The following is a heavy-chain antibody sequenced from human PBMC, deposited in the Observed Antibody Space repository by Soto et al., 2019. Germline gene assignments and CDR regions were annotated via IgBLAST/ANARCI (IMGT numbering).Heavy chain of an antibody. CDR1: GGSISNYY. J-gene: IGHJ4*02. CDR3: ARGGRSGYGLWYFDY. V-gene: IGHV4-59*01. D-gene: IGHD5-12*01. Sequence: SETLSLTCTVSGGSISNYYWSWIRQPPGKGLEWIGYIYYSGSTNYNPSLKSRVTISVDTSKNQFSLKLSSVTAADTAVYSCARGGRSGYGLWYFDYWGRGTLVTVSS. CDR2: IYYSGST.